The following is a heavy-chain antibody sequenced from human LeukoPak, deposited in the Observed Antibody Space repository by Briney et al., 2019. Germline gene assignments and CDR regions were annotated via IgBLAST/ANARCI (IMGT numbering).Heavy chain of an antibody. J-gene: IGHJ5*02. D-gene: IGHD6-6*01. CDR3: ARDREVIAARPEGWFDP. V-gene: IGHV4-4*07. Sequence: SETLSLTCTVSGGSISSYYWSWIRQPAGKGLEWIGRIYTSGSTNYNPSLKRRVTISVDKSKNQFSLKLSSVTAADTAVYYCARDREVIAARPEGWFDPWGQGTLVTVSS. CDR2: IYTSGST. CDR1: GGSISSYY.